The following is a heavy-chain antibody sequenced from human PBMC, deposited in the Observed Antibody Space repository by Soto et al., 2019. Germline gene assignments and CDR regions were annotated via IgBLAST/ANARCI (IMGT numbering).Heavy chain of an antibody. CDR3: AREDCRRCRAVTFQH. J-gene: IGHJ1*01. D-gene: IGHD3-10*01. Sequence: QVQLVEWGGGVVQRGGSLRLSCAASGFTFSSYPMHWVRQAPGRGLEWVAGIGNDGTATHLPDSVKGRFTVSRDNPMKTGNEHRDSLGAGDRDVYYCAREDCRRCRAVTFQHCGQGTLVPVSS. CDR1: GFTFSSYP. V-gene: IGHV3-30*04. CDR2: IGNDGTAT.